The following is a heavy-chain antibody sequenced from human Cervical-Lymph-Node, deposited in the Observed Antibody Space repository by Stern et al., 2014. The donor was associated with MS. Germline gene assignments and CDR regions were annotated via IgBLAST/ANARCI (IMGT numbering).Heavy chain of an antibody. D-gene: IGHD1-7*01. V-gene: IGHV5-51*01. Sequence: EVQLLESGAEVKKPGESLKISCKASGYSFTNYWIGWVRQMPGKGLEWMGFIYPGDSDTRYSPSFQGQVTISADKSIRTAYLQWSSLKASDTAMYYCARQSWNYVLDYYYGLDVWGQGTTVTVSS. CDR2: IYPGDSDT. J-gene: IGHJ6*02. CDR1: GYSFTNYW. CDR3: ARQSWNYVLDYYYGLDV.